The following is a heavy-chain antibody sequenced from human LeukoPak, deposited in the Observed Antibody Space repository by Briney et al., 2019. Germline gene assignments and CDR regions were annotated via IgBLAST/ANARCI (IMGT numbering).Heavy chain of an antibody. Sequence: GGSLRLSCAVSGITLSNYGMSWVRRAPGKGLEWVAGISGSGGGTHYADSVKGRFTISRDNSRNTLFLQMNSLRAEDTAVYFCAKRGVVIRVFLVGFHKEANYFDSWGQGALVTVSS. D-gene: IGHD3-10*01. CDR1: GITLSNYG. CDR3: AKRGVVIRVFLVGFHKEANYFDS. CDR2: ISGSGGGT. J-gene: IGHJ4*02. V-gene: IGHV3-23*01.